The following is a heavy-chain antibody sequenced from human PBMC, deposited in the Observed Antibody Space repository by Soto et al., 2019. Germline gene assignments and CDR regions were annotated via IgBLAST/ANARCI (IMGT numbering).Heavy chain of an antibody. Sequence: PRGSLRLSCEVSGFTFSSYEMSWVRQAPGKGLECIAYISSSGSTTDHADSVKGRFTVSRDNAKNSLYLEMNSLRVEDSGIYYCAREENYYESSGYAGRYFDYWGQGPLVPVSS. CDR1: GFTFSSYE. CDR3: AREENYYESSGYAGRYFDY. V-gene: IGHV3-48*03. CDR2: ISSSGSTT. D-gene: IGHD3-22*01. J-gene: IGHJ4*02.